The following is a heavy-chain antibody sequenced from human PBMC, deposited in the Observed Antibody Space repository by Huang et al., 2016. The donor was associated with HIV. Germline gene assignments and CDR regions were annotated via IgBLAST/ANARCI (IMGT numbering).Heavy chain of an antibody. Sequence: QVQLVQSGAEVKKPGASVKVSCKASGYTFTSDYMHWVRQAPGQGLEWKGIINPSAGSTSYAQKFQGRVTMNRDTATSKVYMELSSLRSEATAVYYCAGAITMVRGGSFDYWGQGTLVTVSS. D-gene: IGHD3-10*01. CDR1: GYTFTSDY. CDR2: INPSAGST. J-gene: IGHJ4*02. CDR3: AGAITMVRGGSFDY. V-gene: IGHV1-46*01.